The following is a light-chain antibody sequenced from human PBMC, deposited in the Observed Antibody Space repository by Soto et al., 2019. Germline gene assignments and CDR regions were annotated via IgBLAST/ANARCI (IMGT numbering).Light chain of an antibody. V-gene: IGKV3-20*01. Sequence: EIVLTQSPGTLSLSPGERATLSCRASQSVSSSYLAWYQQKPGQAPRLLIYGASSRATGIPDRFSGSGSGTAFTLTISRLEPDDFAVYYCQQYGSSSTFGQGTKVEIK. CDR1: QSVSSSY. CDR3: QQYGSSST. J-gene: IGKJ1*01. CDR2: GAS.